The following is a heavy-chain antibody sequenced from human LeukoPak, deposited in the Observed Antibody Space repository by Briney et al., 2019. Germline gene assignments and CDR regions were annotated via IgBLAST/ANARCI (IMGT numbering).Heavy chain of an antibody. Sequence: GGSLRLSCAVSGFTFNNAWMNWVRQAPGKGLEWVGRIKRKIEAEATDYAAPVKGRFTISRDDSKSTLYLQMNSLKSEDTAVYYCTTLSFVWFGDDYWGQGTLITVS. CDR3: TTLSFVWFGDDY. J-gene: IGHJ4*02. D-gene: IGHD3-10*01. CDR1: GFTFNNAW. CDR2: IKRKIEAEAT. V-gene: IGHV3-15*01.